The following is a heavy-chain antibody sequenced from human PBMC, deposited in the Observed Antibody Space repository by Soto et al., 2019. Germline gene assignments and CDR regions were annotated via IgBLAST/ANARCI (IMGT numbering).Heavy chain of an antibody. CDR3: ASRGYSGYGSMDV. J-gene: IGHJ6*02. CDR1: GGTFSSYA. V-gene: IGHV1-69*06. D-gene: IGHD5-12*01. Sequence: SVKVSCKASGGTFSSYAISWVRQAPGQGLEWMGGIIPIFGTANYAQKFQGRVTITADKSTSTAYMELSSLRSEDTAVYYCASRGYSGYGSMDVWGQGTTVTVSS. CDR2: IIPIFGTA.